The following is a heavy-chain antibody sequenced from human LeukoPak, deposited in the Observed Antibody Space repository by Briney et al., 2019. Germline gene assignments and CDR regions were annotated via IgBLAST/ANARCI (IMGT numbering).Heavy chain of an antibody. V-gene: IGHV4-34*01. Sequence: SETLSLTCAVYGGSFSGYYWSWIRHPPGKGREWIGEINHSGSTNYNPPLKSRAPISVDTSKTQLSLKLSSFTAATTPVYHCARMRIQLWLRSGAFDIWGQGTMVTVSS. J-gene: IGHJ3*02. CDR2: INHSGST. CDR3: ARMRIQLWLRSGAFDI. CDR1: GGSFSGYY. D-gene: IGHD5-18*01.